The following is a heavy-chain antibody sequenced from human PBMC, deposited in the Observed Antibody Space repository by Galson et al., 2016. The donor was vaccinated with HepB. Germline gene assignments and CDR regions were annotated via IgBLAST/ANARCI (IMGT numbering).Heavy chain of an antibody. J-gene: IGHJ6*02. CDR2: IYWDDNK. V-gene: IGHV2-5*02. D-gene: IGHD3-9*01. CDR1: GFSLTTSGVG. Sequence: PALVKPTQTLTLTCTFSGFSLTTSGVGVGWIRQPPGKALEWLALIYWDDNKRYSPSLKSRLTITKDTSKNHVVLTMTNMDPVDTATYYCAPTGRYFDWLLHERPDYGTDVWGQGTTVTVSS. CDR3: APTGRYFDWLLHERPDYGTDV.